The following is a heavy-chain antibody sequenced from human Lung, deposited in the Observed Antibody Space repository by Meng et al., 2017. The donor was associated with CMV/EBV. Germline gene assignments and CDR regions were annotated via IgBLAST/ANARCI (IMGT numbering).Heavy chain of an antibody. CDR3: ANSPGVYGSCFDY. D-gene: IGHD3-10*01. V-gene: IGHV3-23*01. Sequence: ESXKISXAASGFTFSNYAISWVRQAPGKGLEWVSTISGSGLSTYSADSVEGRFTISRDNSKNTLYLQMFNLRAADTAVYYCANSPGVYGSCFDYWGQGPLVTVSS. CDR2: ISGSGLST. CDR1: GFTFSNYA. J-gene: IGHJ4*02.